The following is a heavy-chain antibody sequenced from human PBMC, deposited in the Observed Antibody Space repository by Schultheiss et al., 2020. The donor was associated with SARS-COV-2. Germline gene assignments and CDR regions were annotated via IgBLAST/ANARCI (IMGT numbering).Heavy chain of an antibody. Sequence: SETLSLTCTLSGGSISSYFWSWIRQPPGKGLEWIGYISDSGSTNHNPSLKSRVTISADTSKNQFSLKLSSVTAADTAVYFCARGSYPPARVYGMDVWGQGTTVTVSS. D-gene: IGHD2-15*01. CDR1: GGSISSYF. CDR3: ARGSYPPARVYGMDV. CDR2: ISDSGST. J-gene: IGHJ6*02. V-gene: IGHV4-59*01.